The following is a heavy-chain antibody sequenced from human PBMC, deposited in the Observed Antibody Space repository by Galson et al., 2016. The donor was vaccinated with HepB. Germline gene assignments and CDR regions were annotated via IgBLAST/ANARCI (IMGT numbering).Heavy chain of an antibody. Sequence: SVKVSCKASGGTFSYYAISWVRQAPGQGLEWMGGIIPIFGKADYAQKFQGRVTLTADDSTSTAYMELSSLRSEDTAVYYCASRGARSCSGGSCYECDYWGQGTLVTVSS. CDR3: ASRGARSCSGGSCYECDY. J-gene: IGHJ4*02. V-gene: IGHV1-69*13. CDR1: GGTFSYYA. D-gene: IGHD2-15*01. CDR2: IIPIFGKA.